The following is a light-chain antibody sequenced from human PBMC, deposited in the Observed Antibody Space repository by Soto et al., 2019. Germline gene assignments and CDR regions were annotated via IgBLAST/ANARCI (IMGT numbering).Light chain of an antibody. J-gene: IGKJ2*01. CDR2: DAS. V-gene: IGKV3-11*01. CDR3: QQRINWPYT. Sequence: EIVLTQSPATLSLSPGERATLSCRASQSVSSYLAWYQQKPGQAPRLLIYDASNRATGIPARFSGSGSGTDFTLTISSLEPEDVAVYYCQQRINWPYTFGEGTKLEIK. CDR1: QSVSSY.